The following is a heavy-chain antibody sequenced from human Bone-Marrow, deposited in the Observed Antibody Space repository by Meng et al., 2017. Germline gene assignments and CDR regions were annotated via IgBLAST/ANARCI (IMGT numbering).Heavy chain of an antibody. Sequence: QPQLQESGPGLVKPSETLPLTCAVSGGSISSTTYYWGWIRQPPGKGLEWIGSVYYSGSTYYNPSLKSRLTISLDTSKNQFSLKLSSVTAADTAVYYCARVLQSDAFDIWGQGTMVTVSS. D-gene: IGHD4-11*01. J-gene: IGHJ3*02. CDR1: GGSISSTTYY. V-gene: IGHV4-39*07. CDR3: ARVLQSDAFDI. CDR2: VYYSGST.